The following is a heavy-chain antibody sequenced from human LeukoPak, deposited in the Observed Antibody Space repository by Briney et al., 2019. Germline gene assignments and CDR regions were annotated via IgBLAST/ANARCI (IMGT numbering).Heavy chain of an antibody. CDR1: AYSISNGYY. CDR2: LYHSDST. D-gene: IGHD3-3*01. V-gene: IGHV4-38-2*02. J-gene: IGHJ6*03. CDR3: ARQYDSHFYYYVDV. Sequence: NPSETLSLTCTVSAYSISNGYYWVWIRPPPGKGLEWIGVLYHSDSTFYNPSLKSRVTMSADTSKNEFSLKLSFVTAADTAVYYCARQYDSHFYYYVDVWGKGTTVTVSS.